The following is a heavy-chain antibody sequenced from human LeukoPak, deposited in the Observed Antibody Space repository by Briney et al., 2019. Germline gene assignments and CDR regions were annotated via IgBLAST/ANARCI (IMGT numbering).Heavy chain of an antibody. CDR1: GGSISSGSYY. V-gene: IGHV4-61*02. CDR2: IYTSGST. Sequence: SETLSLTCTVSGGSISSGSYYWSWIRQPAGKGLEWIGRIYTSGSTNYNPSLKSRVTISVDTPKNQFSLKLSSVTAADTAVYYCARRHVLRYFDWLPRDAFDIWGQGTMVTVSS. J-gene: IGHJ3*02. D-gene: IGHD3-9*01. CDR3: ARRHVLRYFDWLPRDAFDI.